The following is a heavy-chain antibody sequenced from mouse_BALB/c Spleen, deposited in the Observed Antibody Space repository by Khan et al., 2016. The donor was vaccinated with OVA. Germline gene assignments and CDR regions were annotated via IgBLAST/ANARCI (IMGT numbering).Heavy chain of an antibody. D-gene: IGHD2-14*01. CDR3: VRSGAYYRYDGYFDV. CDR2: INPSNGYT. CDR1: GYTFTSYT. Sequence: QVQLQQSGAELARPGASVKMSCKASGYTFTSYTMHWVKQRPGQGLEWIGYINPSNGYTNYNQKFKDKATLTADKSSSTAYMQLSSLTSEDSAVYYCVRSGAYYRYDGYFDVGGAGTTVTVSS. V-gene: IGHV1-4*01. J-gene: IGHJ1*01.